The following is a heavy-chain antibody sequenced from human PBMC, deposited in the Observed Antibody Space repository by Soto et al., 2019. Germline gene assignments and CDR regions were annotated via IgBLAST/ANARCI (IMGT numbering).Heavy chain of an antibody. J-gene: IGHJ4*02. CDR2: ISGSGGRT. CDR3: AKFSIRWELLRGYYFDY. Sequence: GGSLRLSCAASGFTFSSYAMSWVRQAPGKGLEWVSAISGSGGRTYYADSVKGRFTISRDNSKNTLYLQMNSLRAEDTAVYYCAKFSIRWELLRGYYFDYWGQGTLVTVSS. V-gene: IGHV3-23*01. CDR1: GFTFSSYA. D-gene: IGHD1-26*01.